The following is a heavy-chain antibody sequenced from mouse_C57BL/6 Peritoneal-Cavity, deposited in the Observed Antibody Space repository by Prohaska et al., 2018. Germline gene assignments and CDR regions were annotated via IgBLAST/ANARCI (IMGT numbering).Heavy chain of an antibody. CDR2: INADGSAI. Sequence: EVQLLETGGGLVQPGGSRGLHCEGSGFTFSGFRMSWVGQTPGKILEWCGDINADGSAINYAPSIKDRFTIFRDNDKGTLYLQMSNVRSDDTATYFCMRYGSSYWYFGVWGTGTTVTVSS. J-gene: IGHJ1*03. CDR1: GFTFSGFR. D-gene: IGHD1-1*01. V-gene: IGHV11-2*01. CDR3: MRYGSSYWYFGV.